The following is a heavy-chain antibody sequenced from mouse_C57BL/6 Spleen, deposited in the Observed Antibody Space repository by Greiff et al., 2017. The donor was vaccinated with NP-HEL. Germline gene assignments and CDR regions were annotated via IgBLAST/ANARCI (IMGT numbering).Heavy chain of an antibody. CDR1: GFSLTSYA. J-gene: IGHJ2*01. CDR2: IWTGGGT. V-gene: IGHV2-9-1*01. CDR3: ARVYYGNYVYFDY. D-gene: IGHD2-1*01. Sequence: VHLVESGPGLVAPSQSLSITCTVSGFSLTSYAISWVRQPPGKGLEWLGVIWTGGGTNYNSALKSRLSISKDNSKSQVFLKMNSLQTDDTARYYCARVYYGNYVYFDYWGQGTTLTVSS.